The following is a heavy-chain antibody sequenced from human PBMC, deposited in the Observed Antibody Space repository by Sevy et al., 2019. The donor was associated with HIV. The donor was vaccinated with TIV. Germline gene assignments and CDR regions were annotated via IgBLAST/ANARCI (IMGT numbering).Heavy chain of an antibody. D-gene: IGHD3-22*01. J-gene: IGHJ3*02. CDR3: ARDKNHYDRSVYYDAFDI. CDR1: GFTLSSFW. Sequence: GGSLRLSCAASGFTLSSFWMTWVRQAPGKGLEWVANIKEDGSDKIYLDSVKGRFTISRDNAKNSLYLQMNSLRAEDTAVYYCARDKNHYDRSVYYDAFDIWGQGTMVTVSS. V-gene: IGHV3-7*03. CDR2: IKEDGSDK.